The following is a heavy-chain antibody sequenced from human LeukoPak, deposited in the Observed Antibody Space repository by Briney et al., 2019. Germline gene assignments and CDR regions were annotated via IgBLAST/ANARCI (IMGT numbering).Heavy chain of an antibody. D-gene: IGHD3-3*01. CDR1: GYSFTSYW. CDR3: ARQTHDFWSGSIMYNWFDP. CDR2: IYPGDSDT. Sequence: PGESLKISCKGSGYSFTSYWIGWVRQMPGKGLEWMGIIYPGDSDTRYSPSFQGQVTISADKSISTAYLQWSSLKASDTAMYYCARQTHDFWSGSIMYNWFDPWGQGTLVTVSS. V-gene: IGHV5-51*01. J-gene: IGHJ5*02.